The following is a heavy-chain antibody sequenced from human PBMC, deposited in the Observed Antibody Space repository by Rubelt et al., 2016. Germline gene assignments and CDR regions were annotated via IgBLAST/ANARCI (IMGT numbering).Heavy chain of an antibody. Sequence: QVRLKQWGAGPLKPSGTLSLHCAVYGGSFSGFYWRWIRQSPGKGLEWIGKINHSGKSNKNPSLKSRVKHSHDPSKNQFSLKLSSVTAADTALYYCARISQETQYGDSFDYWGQGTLVTVSS. CDR1: GGSFSGFY. J-gene: IGHJ4*02. V-gene: IGHV4-34*01. CDR3: ARISQETQYGDSFDY. CDR2: INHSGKS. D-gene: IGHD4-17*01.